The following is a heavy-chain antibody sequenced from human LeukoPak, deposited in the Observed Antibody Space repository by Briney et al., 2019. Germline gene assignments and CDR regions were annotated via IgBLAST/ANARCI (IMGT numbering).Heavy chain of an antibody. V-gene: IGHV3-9*01. CDR1: GFTFNDYA. CDR2: ISWNSGRI. Sequence: PGRSLRVSCAASGFTFNDYAMHWVRQTPGKGLEWVSGISWNSGRIDYADSVKGRFIISRDNAKNSLYLQMNSLRAEDTALYYCAKDIYGNYDNSGHSDYWGQGTLVTVSS. J-gene: IGHJ4*02. CDR3: AKDIYGNYDNSGHSDY. D-gene: IGHD3-22*01.